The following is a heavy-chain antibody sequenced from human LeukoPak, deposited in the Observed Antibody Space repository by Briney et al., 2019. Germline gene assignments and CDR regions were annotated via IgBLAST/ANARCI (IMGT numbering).Heavy chain of an antibody. J-gene: IGHJ3*02. V-gene: IGHV4-30-2*01. D-gene: IGHD3-22*01. CDR3: ARGRYYDSSGYYSDYAFDI. CDR1: GGSISSGGYS. Sequence: PSETLSLICAVSGGSISSGGYSWSWIRQPPGKGLEWIGYIYHSGSTYYNPSLKSRVTISVDRSKNQFSLKLSSVTAADTAVYYCARGRYYDSSGYYSDYAFDIWGQGTMVTVSS. CDR2: IYHSGST.